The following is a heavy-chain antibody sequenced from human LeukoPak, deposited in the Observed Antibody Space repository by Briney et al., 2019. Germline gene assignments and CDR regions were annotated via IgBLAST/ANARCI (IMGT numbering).Heavy chain of an antibody. D-gene: IGHD3-22*01. CDR3: AKDRGYDSSGLDY. CDR1: GFTFSSYA. J-gene: IGHJ4*02. CDR2: ISGSGGST. Sequence: PGGSLRLSCAASGFTFSSYAMSWVRQAPGKGLEWVSAISGSGGSTYYADSVKGRFTISRDNSKNTLYPQMNSLRAEDTAVYYCAKDRGYDSSGLDYWGQGTLVTVSS. V-gene: IGHV3-23*01.